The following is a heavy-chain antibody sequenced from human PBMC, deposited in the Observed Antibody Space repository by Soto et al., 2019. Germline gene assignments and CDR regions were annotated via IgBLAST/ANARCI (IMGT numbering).Heavy chain of an antibody. J-gene: IGHJ3*02. D-gene: IGHD3-10*01. CDR1: GFTFSSYG. CDR3: AKDKKEGDYGVTNDAFDI. CDR2: ISYDGSNK. V-gene: IGHV3-30*18. Sequence: QVQLVESGGGVVQPGRSLRLSCAASGFTFSSYGMHWVRQAPGKGLEWVAVISYDGSNKYYADSVKGRFTISRDNSKNTLYLQMNSRRAEDTAVYYCAKDKKEGDYGVTNDAFDIWGQGTMVTVSS.